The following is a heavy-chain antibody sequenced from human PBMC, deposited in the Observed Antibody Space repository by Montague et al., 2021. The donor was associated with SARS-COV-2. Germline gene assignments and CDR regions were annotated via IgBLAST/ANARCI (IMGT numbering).Heavy chain of an antibody. CDR3: ARHRKDYDILTGYSTSFYYDMDV. J-gene: IGHJ6*02. CDR2: VSDSGS. V-gene: IGHV4-59*08. CDR1: GGSNSRYY. Sequence: SETLSLTCTVSGGSNSRYYWSWIRQPPGKGLEWIGYVSDSGSDYNPSLKSRVSISVDTSKKLLSLSLSSVTAADTAIHYCARHRKDYDILTGYSTSFYYDMDVWGQGTTVTVSS. D-gene: IGHD3-9*01.